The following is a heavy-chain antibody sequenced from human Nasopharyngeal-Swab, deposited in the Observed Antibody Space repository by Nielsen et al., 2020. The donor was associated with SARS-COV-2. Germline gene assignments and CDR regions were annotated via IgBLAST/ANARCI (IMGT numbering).Heavy chain of an antibody. J-gene: IGHJ6*02. CDR1: GFTFSNYS. CDR3: ARDGFGESPYYYYYGMDV. CDR2: ISSSTSYI. V-gene: IGHV3-21*01. Sequence: GEPLKISCAASGFTFSNYSMNWVRQAPGKGLEWVSSISSSTSYIYYADSVKGRFTISRDNAKNLLYLQMNSLRAEDTAVYYCARDGFGESPYYYYYGMDVWGQGTTVTVSS. D-gene: IGHD3-10*01.